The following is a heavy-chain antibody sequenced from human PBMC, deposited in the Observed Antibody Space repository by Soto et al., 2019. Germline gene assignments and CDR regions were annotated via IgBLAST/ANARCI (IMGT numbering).Heavy chain of an antibody. CDR2: IIPILGIA. J-gene: IGHJ3*02. CDR3: ASQGVAVGGGNAFEI. D-gene: IGHD6-19*01. Sequence: QVQLVQSGAEVKKPGSSVKVSCKASGGTFSSYTISWVRQAPGQGLEWMGRIIPILGIANYAQKLQGRITITADKSTSRAYRELSSQRSEETAVYYCASQGVAVGGGNAFEIWGQGTMVTVSS. CDR1: GGTFSSYT. V-gene: IGHV1-69*02.